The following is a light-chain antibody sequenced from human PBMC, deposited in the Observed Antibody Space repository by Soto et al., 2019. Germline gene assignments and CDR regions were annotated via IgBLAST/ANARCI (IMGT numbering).Light chain of an antibody. V-gene: IGKV1-6*01. Sequence: AIQMTQSPSSLSASVGDRVTITCRASQGIRNDLGWYQQKPGKAPKLLIYAASSLQSGVPSTFSGSGSGTDFTLTISSVQPEDFATYYCLQAYNYPLTFGGGTKVDI. CDR1: QGIRND. J-gene: IGKJ4*01. CDR2: AAS. CDR3: LQAYNYPLT.